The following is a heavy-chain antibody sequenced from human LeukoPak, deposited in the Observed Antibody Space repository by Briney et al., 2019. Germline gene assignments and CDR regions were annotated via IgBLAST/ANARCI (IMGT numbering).Heavy chain of an antibody. CDR2: ISGSGGST. D-gene: IGHD3-22*01. J-gene: IGHJ4*02. CDR1: GFTFSSYA. CDR3: AKESYYARSGSDY. V-gene: IGHV3-23*01. Sequence: GGSLRLSCAASGFTFSSYAMSWVRQAPGKGLEWVSAISGSGGSTYYADSAKGRFTISRDNSNNTLYLQMNSLRAEDKAVYYCAKESYYARSGSDYWGQGTLVTVSS.